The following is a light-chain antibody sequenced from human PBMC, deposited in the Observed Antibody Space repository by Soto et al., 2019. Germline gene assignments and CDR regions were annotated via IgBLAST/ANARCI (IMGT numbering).Light chain of an antibody. CDR2: GAS. CDR3: QQYGRSPWT. V-gene: IGKV3-20*01. CDR1: QSVSSSY. J-gene: IGKJ1*01. Sequence: DIVLTQSPGTLPLSPGDRATLSCRASQSVSSSYLAWYQQKLGQAPSLLIYGASSRATGIPDRFSGSGSGTDFTLTISRLEPEDFAVYYCQQYGRSPWTFGQGTKVDIK.